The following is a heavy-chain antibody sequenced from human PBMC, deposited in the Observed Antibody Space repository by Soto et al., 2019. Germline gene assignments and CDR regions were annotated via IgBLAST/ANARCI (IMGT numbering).Heavy chain of an antibody. V-gene: IGHV5-10-1*01. J-gene: IGHJ6*02. CDR2: IDPSDSYT. Sequence: GESLKISCKGSGYSFTSYWISWVRQMPGKGLEWMGRIDPSDSYTNYSPSFQGHVTISADKSISTAYLQWSSLKASDTAMYYCAGGGSSSYYYYGMDVWGHGTTVTVSS. CDR1: GYSFTSYW. CDR3: AGGGSSSYYYYGMDV. D-gene: IGHD6-6*01.